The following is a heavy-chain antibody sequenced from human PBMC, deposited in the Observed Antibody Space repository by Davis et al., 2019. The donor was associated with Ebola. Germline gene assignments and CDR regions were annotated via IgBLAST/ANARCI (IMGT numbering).Heavy chain of an antibody. CDR1: GGSISSGDYY. Sequence: SETLSLTCTVSGGSISSGDYYWSWIRQPPGKGLEWIGYIYYSGSTYYNPSLKSRVTISVDTSKNQFSLKLSSVTAADTAVYYCARVVKGTVVAPFDYWGQGTLVTVSS. CDR2: IYYSGST. CDR3: ARVVKGTVVAPFDY. J-gene: IGHJ4*02. V-gene: IGHV4-30-4*01. D-gene: IGHD4-23*01.